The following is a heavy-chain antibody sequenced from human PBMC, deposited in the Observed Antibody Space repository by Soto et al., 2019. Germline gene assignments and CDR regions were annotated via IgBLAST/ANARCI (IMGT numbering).Heavy chain of an antibody. D-gene: IGHD3-9*01. CDR1: GYSFTSFW. CDR2: IYPGDFDT. Sequence: PGESLKISCKGSGYSFTSFWIAWVRQMPGKGLEWMGIIYPGDFDTRYSPSFQGQVTISADKSINTAYLQWSSLKASDTAIYFCARLELTGLDNWGQGTPVTVSS. V-gene: IGHV5-51*01. CDR3: ARLELTGLDN. J-gene: IGHJ4*02.